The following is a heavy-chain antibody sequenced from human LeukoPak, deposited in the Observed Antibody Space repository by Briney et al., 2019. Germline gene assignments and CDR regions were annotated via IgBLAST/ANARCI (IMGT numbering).Heavy chain of an antibody. J-gene: IGHJ5*02. Sequence: SETLTRSCAGTGSFIRRYYWSWIQQPSRKGPPRIGRIYSSGSTNYNPSLKSRVTMSVDTSKNQFSLKLSSLTAADTAVYHCARGPHYAVLTGYYNWFDPWGQGTLVTVSS. CDR1: GSFIRRYY. CDR2: IYSSGST. D-gene: IGHD3-9*01. CDR3: ARGPHYAVLTGYYNWFDP. V-gene: IGHV4-59*10.